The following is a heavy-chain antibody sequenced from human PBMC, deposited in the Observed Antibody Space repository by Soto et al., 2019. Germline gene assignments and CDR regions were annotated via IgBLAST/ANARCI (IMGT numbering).Heavy chain of an antibody. CDR2: IKNKSDGATT. CDR3: TVGFDY. Sequence: PGGSLRLSCAASGFTFSNAWITWVRQAPGKGLEWVGHIKNKSDGATTDYAAPVKGRFTISRDDSKNTLYLQMNSLKTEDTAVYYCTVGFDYWGQGTLGTVSS. CDR1: GFTFSNAW. V-gene: IGHV3-15*01. J-gene: IGHJ4*02.